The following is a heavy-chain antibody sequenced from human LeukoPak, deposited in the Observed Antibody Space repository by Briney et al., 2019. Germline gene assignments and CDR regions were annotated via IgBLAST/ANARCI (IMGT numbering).Heavy chain of an antibody. V-gene: IGHV1-46*01. D-gene: IGHD3-16*01. Sequence: ASVKVSCKASGYTFTNHYMYWVRQAPGQGLEWMGIINPSGGSTTYAEKFQGRVTMTRDKSTSTVYMELSSLRSEDTAVYYCARGGISLRDWFDPWGQGTLVTVSS. J-gene: IGHJ5*02. CDR3: ARGGISLRDWFDP. CDR1: GYTFTNHY. CDR2: INPSGGST.